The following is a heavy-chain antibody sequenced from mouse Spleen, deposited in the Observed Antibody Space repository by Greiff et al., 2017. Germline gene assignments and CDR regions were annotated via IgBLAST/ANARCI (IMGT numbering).Heavy chain of an antibody. J-gene: IGHJ3*01. CDR3: ARSGLREAWFAY. D-gene: IGHD1-1*01. CDR2: IYPGDGDT. V-gene: IGHV1-82*01. CDR1: GYAFSSSW. Sequence: QVQLQQSGPELVKPGASVKISCKASGYAFSSSWMNWVKQRPGKGLEWIGRIYPGDGDTNYNGKFKGKATLTADKSSSTAYMQLSSLTSEDSAVYFCARSGLREAWFAYWGQGTLVTVSA.